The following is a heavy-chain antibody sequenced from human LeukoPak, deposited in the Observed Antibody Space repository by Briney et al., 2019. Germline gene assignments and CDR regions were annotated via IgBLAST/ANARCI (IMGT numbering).Heavy chain of an antibody. J-gene: IGHJ4*02. V-gene: IGHV4-59*12. D-gene: IGHD3-22*01. Sequence: SETLSLTCTVSGGSISSYYWSWIRQPPGKGLEWIGYIYHSGSTHYNPSLKSRVTISVDRSKNQFSLKLSSVTAADTAVYYCARAGYYYDSSGYYLLRDWGQGTLVTVSS. CDR1: GGSISSYY. CDR2: IYHSGST. CDR3: ARAGYYYDSSGYYLLRD.